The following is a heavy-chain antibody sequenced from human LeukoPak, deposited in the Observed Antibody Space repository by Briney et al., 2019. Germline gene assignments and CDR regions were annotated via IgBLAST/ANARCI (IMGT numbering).Heavy chain of an antibody. J-gene: IGHJ4*02. Sequence: SETLSLSCAVYGGSLSGYYWSWIRQPAGKGLEWIGEINHSGSTNYNPSLKSRVTISVDTSKNQFSLKLSSVTAADTAVYYCARGGVVVVPAAMRHFDYWGQGTLVTVSS. V-gene: IGHV4-34*01. CDR2: INHSGST. CDR3: ARGGVVVVPAAMRHFDY. D-gene: IGHD2-2*01. CDR1: GGSLSGYY.